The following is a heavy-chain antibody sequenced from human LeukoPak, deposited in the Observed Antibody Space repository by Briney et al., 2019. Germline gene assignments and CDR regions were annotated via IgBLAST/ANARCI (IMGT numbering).Heavy chain of an antibody. J-gene: IGHJ5*02. Sequence: SETLSLTCTVSGGSISSYYWSWIRQPPGKGLEWVGYIYYSGSTNYNPSLKSRVTISVDTSKNQFSLKLSSVTAADTAVYYCARGKRSGTTLGPWGQGTLVTVSS. CDR2: IYYSGST. CDR1: GGSISSYY. D-gene: IGHD1-1*01. CDR3: ARGKRSGTTLGP. V-gene: IGHV4-59*12.